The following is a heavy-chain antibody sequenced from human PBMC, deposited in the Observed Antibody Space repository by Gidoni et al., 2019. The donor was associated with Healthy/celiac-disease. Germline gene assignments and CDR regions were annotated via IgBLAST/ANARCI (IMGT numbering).Heavy chain of an antibody. CDR3: AKARSIVATTTTYFDY. CDR2: ISYDGNNK. J-gene: IGHJ4*02. V-gene: IGHV3-30*18. CDR1: GFTFSSYG. Sequence: AASGFTFSSYGIHWVRQAPGKGLEWVAVISYDGNNKYYADSVKGRFTISRDNSKNTLYLQMNSVRPEDTAVYYCAKARSIVATTTTYFDYWGQGTLVTVSS. D-gene: IGHD5-12*01.